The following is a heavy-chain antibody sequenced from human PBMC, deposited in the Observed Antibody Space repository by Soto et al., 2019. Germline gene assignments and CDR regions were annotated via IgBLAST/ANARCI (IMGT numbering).Heavy chain of an antibody. V-gene: IGHV1-18*01. CDR1: DYTFTSYG. CDR3: ARDWVGDLAY. D-gene: IGHD4-17*01. J-gene: IGHJ4*02. CDR2: ISGYNGDT. Sequence: QVQLVQSGGEVKQPGASVKVSCMTSDYTFTSYGISWVRQAPGQGLEWMGWISGYNGDTKYVQKFQGRVTLTTDTSTNTAYMEVRSLRSDDTAVYYCARDWVGDLAYWGQGTLVTVSS.